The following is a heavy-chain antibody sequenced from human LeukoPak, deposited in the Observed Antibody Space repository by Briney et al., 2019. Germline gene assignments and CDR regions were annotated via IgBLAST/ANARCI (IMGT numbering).Heavy chain of an antibody. V-gene: IGHV1-3*01. CDR2: INAGNGNT. D-gene: IGHD3-22*01. CDR1: GYTFTSYA. CDR3: GRGFPPRRDYDSRGYYSYYFDY. Sequence: ASVKVSCKASGYTFTSYAMHWVRQAPGQRLEWMGWINAGNGNTKYSQKFQGRVTMTTDTSTSTAYMELRSLRSDDTAVYYCGRGFPPRRDYDSRGYYSYYFDYWGQGTLVTVSS. J-gene: IGHJ4*02.